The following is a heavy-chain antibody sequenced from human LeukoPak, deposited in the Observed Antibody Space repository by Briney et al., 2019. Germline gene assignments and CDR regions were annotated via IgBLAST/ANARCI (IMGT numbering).Heavy chain of an antibody. V-gene: IGHV3-48*03. J-gene: IGHJ6*03. Sequence: GGSLRLPCAASGFTFSSYEMNWVRQAPGKGLEWVSYISSSGSTIYYADSVKGRFTISRDNAKNSLYLQMNSLRAEDTAVYYCARSPLRKGVYYMDVWGKGTTVTVSS. D-gene: IGHD1-14*01. CDR2: ISSSGSTI. CDR1: GFTFSSYE. CDR3: ARSPLRKGVYYMDV.